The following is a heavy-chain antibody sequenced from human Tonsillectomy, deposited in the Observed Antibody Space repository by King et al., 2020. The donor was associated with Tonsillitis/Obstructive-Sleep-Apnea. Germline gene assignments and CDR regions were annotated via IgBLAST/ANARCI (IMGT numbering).Heavy chain of an antibody. D-gene: IGHD4-23*01. CDR3: TRQSTGGTLVFDY. CDR1: GFTFGAYA. V-gene: IGHV3-49*05. Sequence: VQLVESGGGLVKPGRSLRLSCTASGFTFGAYAMSWFRQAPGKGLEWGGFIRSSSFGGTTEFAASVRGRFTISREDSKSIAYLQLNSLKIEDTAVYYCTRQSTGGTLVFDYWGQGTLVTVSS. CDR2: IRSSSFGGTT. J-gene: IGHJ4*02.